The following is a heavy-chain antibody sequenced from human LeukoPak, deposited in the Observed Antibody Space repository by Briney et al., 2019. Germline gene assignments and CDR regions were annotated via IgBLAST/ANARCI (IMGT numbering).Heavy chain of an antibody. J-gene: IGHJ4*02. V-gene: IGHV3-48*03. Sequence: SGGSLRPSCAASGFTFSSYDMNWVRQAPGKGLEWVSYISSSGSTIYYADSVKGRFTISRDNAKNSLYLQMNSLRAEDTAVYYCARDSSSSAVDYWGQGTLVTVSS. D-gene: IGHD6-19*01. CDR1: GFTFSSYD. CDR2: ISSSGSTI. CDR3: ARDSSSSAVDY.